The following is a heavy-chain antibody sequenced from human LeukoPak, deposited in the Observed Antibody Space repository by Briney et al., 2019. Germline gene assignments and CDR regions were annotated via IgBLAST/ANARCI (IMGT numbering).Heavy chain of an antibody. CDR1: GITFSSYA. CDR2: VSGSGGST. Sequence: GGSLRLSCAASGITFSSYAMSWVRQAPGKGLEWVSGVSGSGGSTYYADSVKGRFTISRDNSKNTLYLQMNSLRAEDTAVYYCAREGLAAAVQNWFDPWGQGTLVTVSS. V-gene: IGHV3-23*01. CDR3: AREGLAAAVQNWFDP. J-gene: IGHJ5*02. D-gene: IGHD6-13*01.